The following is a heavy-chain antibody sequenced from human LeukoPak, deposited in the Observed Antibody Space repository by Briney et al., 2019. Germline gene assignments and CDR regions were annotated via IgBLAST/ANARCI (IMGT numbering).Heavy chain of an antibody. CDR3: ARGVTAGVDV. V-gene: IGHV1-8*01. CDR2: VSPKSGGT. Sequence: ASVKVSCKASGYSFSIYDINWVRQATGQGLEWMGWVSPKSGGTRYVQKFQGRVTMTRDTSLRTAYMELSSLTSEDTAVYYCARGVTAGVDVWGQGTTVTVSS. CDR1: GYSFSIYD. J-gene: IGHJ6*02.